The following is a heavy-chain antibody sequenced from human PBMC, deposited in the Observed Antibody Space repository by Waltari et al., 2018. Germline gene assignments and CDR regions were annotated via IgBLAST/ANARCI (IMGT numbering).Heavy chain of an antibody. CDR3: STSGTLGATNY. CDR2: IRTKGEGGTT. V-gene: IGHV3-15*07. CDR1: GFTFNNAW. Sequence: EVHLVESGGDLVKPGGSLRLSCAASGFTFNNAWMNWVRQAPGKGLEWVGLIRTKGEGGTTDFAAPVRGRFTISRDDSRNTLFLEMNGLKTEDTAVYYCSTSGTLGATNYWGQGTLVTVSS. J-gene: IGHJ4*02. D-gene: IGHD1-26*01.